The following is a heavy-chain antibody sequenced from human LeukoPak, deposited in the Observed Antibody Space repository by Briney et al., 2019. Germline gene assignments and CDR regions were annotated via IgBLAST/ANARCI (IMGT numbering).Heavy chain of an antibody. J-gene: IGHJ4*02. V-gene: IGHV1-2*02. D-gene: IGHD3-16*02. Sequence: ASVKVSCKVSGYTFTCYYMHWVRQAPGQGLEWMGWINPNSGGTNYAQKFQGRVTMTRDTSISTAYMELSRLRSDDTAVYYCARGSSNSIMITFGGVIVPFDYWGQGTLVTVSP. CDR2: INPNSGGT. CDR3: ARGSSNSIMITFGGVIVPFDY. CDR1: GYTFTCYY.